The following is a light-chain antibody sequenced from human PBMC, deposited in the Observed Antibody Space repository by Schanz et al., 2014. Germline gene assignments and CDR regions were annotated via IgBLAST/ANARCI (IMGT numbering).Light chain of an antibody. J-gene: IGLJ2*01. V-gene: IGLV2-8*01. CDR2: DVS. CDR3: SSYAGSNNLV. CDR1: SSDIGSYNY. Sequence: QSALTQPASVSGSPGQSITISCTGTSSDIGSYNYVSWYQQHPGKAPKLMIYDVSKRPSGVPDRFSGSKSGNTASLTISGLQAEDEADYYCSSYAGSNNLVFGGGTKLTVL.